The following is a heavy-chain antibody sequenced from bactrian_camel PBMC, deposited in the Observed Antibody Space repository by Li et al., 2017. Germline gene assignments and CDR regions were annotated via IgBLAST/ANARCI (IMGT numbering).Heavy chain of an antibody. J-gene: IGHJ4*01. CDR2: IGSVGST. V-gene: IGHV3S53*01. Sequence: HVQLVESGGGSVQAGESLTLSCKASSGDYMSNCMAWFRQAPGEERKFVLSIGSVGSTRHADSVKGRFTISQDNAKNTVYLQMNSLKPEDTSMYYCAVDQFCGPETVATMTSSEYVYWGQGTQVTVS. D-gene: IGHD4*01. CDR1: SGDYMSNC. CDR3: AVDQFCGPETVATMTSSEYVY.